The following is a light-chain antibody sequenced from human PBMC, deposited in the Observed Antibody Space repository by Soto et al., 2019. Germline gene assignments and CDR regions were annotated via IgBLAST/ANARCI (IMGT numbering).Light chain of an antibody. Sequence: AIQMTQSPSSLSASVGDRVTITCRASQGIRNDLGWYQQKPGKAPNLLIYAASSLQSGVPSRFSGSGSGTDFTLTISSLQPEDFATYYGLQDYNYPRTFGQGTKVEIK. V-gene: IGKV1-6*01. CDR3: LQDYNYPRT. J-gene: IGKJ1*01. CDR2: AAS. CDR1: QGIRND.